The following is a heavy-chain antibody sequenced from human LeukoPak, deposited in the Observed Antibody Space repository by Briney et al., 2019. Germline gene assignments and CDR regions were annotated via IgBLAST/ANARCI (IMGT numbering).Heavy chain of an antibody. Sequence: ASVKVSCKASGYTFTSYDINWVRQATGQGLEWMGWMNPNSGNTGYAQKFQGRVTMTRNTSISTAYMELSSLRSEDTAMYYCARGLYYDSSGSYYFDYWGQGTLVTVSS. J-gene: IGHJ4*02. CDR3: ARGLYYDSSGSYYFDY. CDR1: GYTFTSYD. CDR2: MNPNSGNT. D-gene: IGHD3-22*01. V-gene: IGHV1-8*01.